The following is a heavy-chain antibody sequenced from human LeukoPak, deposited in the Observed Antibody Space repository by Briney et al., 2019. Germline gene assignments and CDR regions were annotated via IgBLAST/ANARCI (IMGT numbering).Heavy chain of an antibody. J-gene: IGHJ4*02. CDR3: ANSRGSGRDFDY. V-gene: IGHV3-30*02. CDR2: IRYDGSNK. CDR1: GLTFSNYG. Sequence: GGSLRLSCAASGLTFSNYGMYWVRQAPGKGLEWVAFIRYDGSNKYYTDSVKDRFTISRDNSKNTLYLQMNSPRPEDTAVYYCANSRGSGRDFDYWGQGTLVTVSS. D-gene: IGHD3-10*01.